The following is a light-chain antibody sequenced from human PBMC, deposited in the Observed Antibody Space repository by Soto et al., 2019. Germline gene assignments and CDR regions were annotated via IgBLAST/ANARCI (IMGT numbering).Light chain of an antibody. CDR1: HSVSRTY. CDR3: QQRSNWPGT. Sequence: EIVLTQSPGTLSLSPGERATLSCRASHSVSRTYLAWYQQKPGQAPRLLIYDASNRATGIPARFSGSGSGTDFTLTISSLEPEDFAVYYCQQRSNWPGTFGQGTKVDIK. J-gene: IGKJ1*01. V-gene: IGKV3-11*01. CDR2: DAS.